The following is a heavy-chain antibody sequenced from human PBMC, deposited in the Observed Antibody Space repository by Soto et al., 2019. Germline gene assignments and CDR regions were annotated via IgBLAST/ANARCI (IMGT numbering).Heavy chain of an antibody. CDR3: VRQQYDFLVDP. J-gene: IGHJ5*02. V-gene: IGHV3-21*01. Sequence: EVQLVESGGGLVKPGGSLRLSCAASGFSFSTYNMNWVRQAPGKGLEWVSSIDASRTHIYYADSVKGRFTISRDNGKSSLYLQMESLRAEDTALYYCVRQQYDFLVDPWGQGTLGTVSS. CDR2: IDASRTHI. D-gene: IGHD3-16*01. CDR1: GFSFSTYN.